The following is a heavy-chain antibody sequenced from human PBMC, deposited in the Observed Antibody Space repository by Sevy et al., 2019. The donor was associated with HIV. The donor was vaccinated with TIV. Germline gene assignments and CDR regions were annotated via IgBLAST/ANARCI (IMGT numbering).Heavy chain of an antibody. CDR3: ARSLGGAPGTITWFDP. CDR2: IHSSGTT. D-gene: IGHD1-26*01. J-gene: IGHJ5*02. Sequence: SETLSLTCTVSAGSISTYYWSWIRQPAGEGLEWIGRIHSSGTTDYNPSLRSRVTMSLGTSKMQFSLELRSVTVADSAMYFCARSLGGAPGTITWFDPWGQGTLVTVSS. V-gene: IGHV4-4*07. CDR1: AGSISTYY.